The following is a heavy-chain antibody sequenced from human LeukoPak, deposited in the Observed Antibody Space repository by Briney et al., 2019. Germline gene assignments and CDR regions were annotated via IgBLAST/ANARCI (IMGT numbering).Heavy chain of an antibody. V-gene: IGHV3-23*01. CDR2: ISGSGGST. J-gene: IGHJ4*02. Sequence: GGSLRLSCAASGFTFSSYAMSWVRQAPGKGLEWVSAISGSGGSTYYADSVKGRFTISRDNSENLVYLQVSSLRPEDTGVYYCAKGSRSYVYILDNWGQGTLVTVSS. D-gene: IGHD3-16*01. CDR3: AKGSRSYVYILDN. CDR1: GFTFSSYA.